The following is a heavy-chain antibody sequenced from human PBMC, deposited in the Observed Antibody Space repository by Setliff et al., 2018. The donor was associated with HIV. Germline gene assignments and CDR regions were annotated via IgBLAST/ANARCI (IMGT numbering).Heavy chain of an antibody. D-gene: IGHD2-8*01. J-gene: IGHJ3*02. CDR2: IYSGGGST. CDR1: GHTFINYY. V-gene: IGHV1-46*01. CDR3: ARSIYEWGAFDI. Sequence: ASVKVSCKAPGHTFINYYIHWVRQAPGQGREWMGIIYSGGGSTNYAQKFQGRITMTSDTSTSTVYMELSSLRSEDSAVYYCARSIYEWGAFDIWGQGTMVTVSS.